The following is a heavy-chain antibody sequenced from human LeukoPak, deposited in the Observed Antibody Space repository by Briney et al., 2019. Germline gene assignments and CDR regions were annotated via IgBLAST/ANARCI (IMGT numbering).Heavy chain of an antibody. D-gene: IGHD5-18*01. CDR1: GGTFSSYA. CDR3: ARGKGKGGYGYKYYFDY. Sequence: ASVKVSCKASGGTFSSYAISWVRQAPGQGLEWMGGIIPIFGTANYAQKFQGRVTITADESTSTAYMELSSLRSEDTAVYYCARGKGKGGYGYKYYFDYWGQGTLVTVSS. V-gene: IGHV1-69*13. J-gene: IGHJ4*02. CDR2: IIPIFGTA.